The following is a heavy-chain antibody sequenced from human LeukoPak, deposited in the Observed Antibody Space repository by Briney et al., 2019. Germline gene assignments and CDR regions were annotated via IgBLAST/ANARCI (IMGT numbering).Heavy chain of an antibody. CDR3: ARFGDDSSGYYYIDY. Sequence: GGSLRLSCAASGFTFSTYSMNWVRQAPGRGLEWVSSINRSGSYIFYADSVKGRFTISRDNTKNSLYLQMNSLRAEDTAVYYCARFGDDSSGYYYIDYWGQGTLVTVSS. CDR1: GFTFSTYS. CDR2: INRSGSYI. D-gene: IGHD3-22*01. J-gene: IGHJ4*02. V-gene: IGHV3-21*01.